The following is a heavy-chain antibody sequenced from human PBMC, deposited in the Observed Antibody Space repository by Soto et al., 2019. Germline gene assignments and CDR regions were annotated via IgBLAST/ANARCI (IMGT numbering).Heavy chain of an antibody. V-gene: IGHV4-59*01. D-gene: IGHD3-10*02. CDR2: IYFSGHT. Sequence: SETLSLTCTVSGASINSYYWSWIRQPPGKGLEWIAYIYFSGHTNYNPSLKSRVTISLDTSKNQVSLKLNSVTAADTAVYYCAAVMLRPESYYFDYWGQGTLVTVSS. CDR1: GASINSYY. J-gene: IGHJ4*02. CDR3: AAVMLRPESYYFDY.